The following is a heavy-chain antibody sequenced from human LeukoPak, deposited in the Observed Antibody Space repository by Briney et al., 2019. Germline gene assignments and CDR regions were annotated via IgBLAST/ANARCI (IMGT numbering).Heavy chain of an antibody. J-gene: IGHJ4*02. CDR2: ISVTGST. CDR1: VGSISAGPYY. Sequence: SQTLSLTCTVSVGSISAGPYYWNWLRQPAGTALEWMGRISVTGSTSYNPSLKSRLALSMDTANNQFSLSLNSVTAANTAVYYCARGTYYDSSAYSGVRLFDYWGQGTLVTASS. V-gene: IGHV4-61*02. CDR3: ARGTYYDSSAYSGVRLFDY. D-gene: IGHD3-22*01.